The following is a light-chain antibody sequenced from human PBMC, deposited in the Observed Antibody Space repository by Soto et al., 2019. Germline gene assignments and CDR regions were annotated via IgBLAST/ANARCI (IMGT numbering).Light chain of an antibody. CDR2: GAS. J-gene: IGKJ5*01. CDR1: QSVSSN. Sequence: EIVLTQSPGTLSLSLGERATLACRASQSVSSNLAWYQQKPGQAPGLLIYGASTRATGIPARFSGSGSGTEFTLTISSLQSEDLAVYYCQQYNNWPPITFGQGTRLEIK. V-gene: IGKV3-15*01. CDR3: QQYNNWPPIT.